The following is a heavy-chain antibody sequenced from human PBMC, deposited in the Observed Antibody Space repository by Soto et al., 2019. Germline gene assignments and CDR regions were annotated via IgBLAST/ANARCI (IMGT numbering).Heavy chain of an antibody. CDR2: TYYSGNT. CDR1: GGSISSYY. Sequence: PSESLSLTSTASGGSISSYYWSWIRQPPGKGQEWIGYTYYSGNTNYNPSIKRLVTISVDTSKGQFSLKLSSVAASDTAVDYCARVVTVFWSGGRPYDYYYDMGVWGKGTTVSV. D-gene: IGHD3-3*01. CDR3: ARVVTVFWSGGRPYDYYYDMGV. V-gene: IGHV4-59*01. J-gene: IGHJ6*03.